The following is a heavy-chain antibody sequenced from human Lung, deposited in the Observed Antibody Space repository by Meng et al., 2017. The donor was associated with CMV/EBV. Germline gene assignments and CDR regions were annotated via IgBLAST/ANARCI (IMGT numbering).Heavy chain of an antibody. Sequence: GGSXRLXCVASGFTVSSHYMSWVRQAPGQGLEWVSVIYNVGNTYYADSVKGRFTVSRDNSKNTLYLQMNTLRPEDTAVYYCANGHCSGAICSGAFDIWGRGXMVTFSS. CDR3: ANGHCSGAICSGAFDI. D-gene: IGHD2-15*01. CDR2: IYNVGNT. J-gene: IGHJ3*02. CDR1: GFTVSSHY. V-gene: IGHV3-53*01.